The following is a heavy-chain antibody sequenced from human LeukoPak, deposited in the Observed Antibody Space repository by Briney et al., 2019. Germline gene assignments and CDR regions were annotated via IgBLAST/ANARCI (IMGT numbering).Heavy chain of an antibody. Sequence: GGSLRLSCVASGFTFSTYAMVWVRQAPGKGLEGVSAMTRDGRTFYADPVQGRFTISRDNSKSTLYLQMNSLRAEDTAVYYCAKDAPDYFDYWAQGTLVTVSS. CDR3: AKDAPDYFDY. CDR2: MTRDGRT. J-gene: IGHJ4*02. CDR1: GFTFSTYA. V-gene: IGHV3-23*01.